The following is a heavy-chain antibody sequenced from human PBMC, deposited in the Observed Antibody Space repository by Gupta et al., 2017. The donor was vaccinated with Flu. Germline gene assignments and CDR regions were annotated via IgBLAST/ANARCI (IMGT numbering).Heavy chain of an antibody. CDR2: IYWDDDK. CDR1: GFSLSTSGVG. D-gene: IGHD2-2*01. CDR3: AHPQPAAMGPGAFDI. J-gene: IGHJ3*02. V-gene: IGHV2-5*02. Sequence: QITLKESGPTPVKPTQTLTLTCTFSGFSLSTSGVGVGWIRQPPGKALEWLALIYWDDDKRYSPSLKSRLTITKDTSKNQVVLTMTNMDTVDTATYYCAHPQPAAMGPGAFDIWGQGTMVTVSS.